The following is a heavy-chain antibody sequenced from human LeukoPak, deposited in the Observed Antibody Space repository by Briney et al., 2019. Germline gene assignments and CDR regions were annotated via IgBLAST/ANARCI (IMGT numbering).Heavy chain of an antibody. V-gene: IGHV3-9*01. J-gene: IGHJ4*02. CDR3: AKGKTGIAVAGTVDY. D-gene: IGHD6-19*01. CDR2: ISWNSGSI. Sequence: PGGSLRLSCAASGFTFDDYAMHWVRQAPGKGQEWVSGISWNSGSIGYADSVKGRFTISRDNAKNSLYLQMNSLRAEDTALYYCAKGKTGIAVAGTVDYWGQGTLVTVSS. CDR1: GFTFDDYA.